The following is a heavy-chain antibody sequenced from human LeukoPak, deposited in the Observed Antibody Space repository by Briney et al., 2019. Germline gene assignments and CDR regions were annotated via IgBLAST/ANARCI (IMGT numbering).Heavy chain of an antibody. CDR1: GFTFSSYS. CDR2: ISSSSSYI. V-gene: IGHV3-21*01. D-gene: IGHD3-22*01. CDR3: ARETHYDSSGYWAPDAFDI. J-gene: IGHJ3*02. Sequence: GGSLRLSCAASGFTFSSYSMNWVRQAPGKGLEWVSCISSSSSYIYYADSVKGRFTISRDNAKNSLYLQMNSLRAEDTAVYYCARETHYDSSGYWAPDAFDIWGQGTMVTVSS.